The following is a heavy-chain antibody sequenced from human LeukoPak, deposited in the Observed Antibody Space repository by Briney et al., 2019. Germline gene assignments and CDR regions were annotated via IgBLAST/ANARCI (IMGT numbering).Heavy chain of an antibody. CDR1: GYTFTSYD. Sequence: ASVKVSCKASGYTFTSYDINWVRQATGQGLEWMGWINPNSGGTNYAQKFQGRVTMTRDTSISTAYMELSRLRSDDTAVYYCARAAAADYYYYYYMDVWGKGTTVTVSS. CDR2: INPNSGGT. V-gene: IGHV1-2*02. D-gene: IGHD6-13*01. J-gene: IGHJ6*03. CDR3: ARAAAADYYYYYYMDV.